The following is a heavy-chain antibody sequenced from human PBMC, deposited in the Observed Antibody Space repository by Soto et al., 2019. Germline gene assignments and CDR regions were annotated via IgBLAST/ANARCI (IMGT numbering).Heavy chain of an antibody. CDR2: IDPSDSQT. D-gene: IGHD3-22*01. CDR3: ARQIYDSDTGPNFQYYFDS. V-gene: IGHV5-10-1*01. Sequence: SLKISCKGSGYSFAGYWITWVRQKPGKGLEWMGRIDPSDSQTYYSPSFRGHVTISVTKSITTVFLQWSSLRASDTTMYYCARQIYDSDTGPNFQYYFDSWGQGTPVTVSS. J-gene: IGHJ4*02. CDR1: GYSFAGYW.